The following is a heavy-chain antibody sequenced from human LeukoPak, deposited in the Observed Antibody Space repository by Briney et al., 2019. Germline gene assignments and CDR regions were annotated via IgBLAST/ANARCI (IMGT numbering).Heavy chain of an antibody. V-gene: IGHV3-30*03. D-gene: IGHD3-10*01. CDR3: ARWSGGFSGIDY. J-gene: IGHJ4*02. CDR2: ISYDGSNK. Sequence: AGGSLRLSCAASGFTFSSYGMHWVRQAPGKGLEWVAVISYDGSNKYYADSVKGRFTISRDNSKNTLYLQMNSLRAEDTAVYYCARWSGGFSGIDYWGQGTLVTVSS. CDR1: GFTFSSYG.